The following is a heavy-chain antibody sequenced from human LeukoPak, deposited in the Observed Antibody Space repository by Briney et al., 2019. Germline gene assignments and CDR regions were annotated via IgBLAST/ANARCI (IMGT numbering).Heavy chain of an antibody. CDR1: GYTFTGYY. J-gene: IGHJ4*02. CDR2: INPNSGGT. D-gene: IGHD1-14*01. V-gene: IGHV1-2*04. Sequence: GASVKVSCKASGYTFTGYYMHWVRQAPGQGLEWMGWINPNSGGTNCAQKFQGWVTMTRDTSISTAYMELSRLRSDDTAVYYCARDIGTDLHDYWGQGTLVTVSS. CDR3: ARDIGTDLHDY.